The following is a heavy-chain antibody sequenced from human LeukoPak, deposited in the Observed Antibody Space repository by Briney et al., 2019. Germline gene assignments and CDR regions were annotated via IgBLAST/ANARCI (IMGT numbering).Heavy chain of an antibody. D-gene: IGHD6-13*01. J-gene: IGHJ4*02. V-gene: IGHV6-1*01. CDR3: ARGGFRAAAGTALWY. CDR1: GDSVSSNSAA. CDR2: TYYRSKWYS. Sequence: PSQTLSLTCVISGDSVSSNSAAWNWIRQSPSRGLEWLGRTYYRSKWYSYYAVSVKSRITINPDTSKNQFSLKLNSVTAADTAVYFCARGGFRAAAGTALWYWGQGTLVTVSS.